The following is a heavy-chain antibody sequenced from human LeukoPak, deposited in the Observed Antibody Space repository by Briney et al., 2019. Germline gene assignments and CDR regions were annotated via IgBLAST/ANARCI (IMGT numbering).Heavy chain of an antibody. CDR1: GYTSTDYY. J-gene: IGHJ4*02. Sequence: ASVKVSCKXSGYTSTDYYVHWVQQSPRKGLEWMGLIDPEDGETIYAEEFQGRVSITADTSTDTAYMELSSLRFDDTAVYYCATGHITGGTGFDYWGQGTLVTVSS. V-gene: IGHV1-69-2*01. D-gene: IGHD1-20*01. CDR3: ATGHITGGTGFDY. CDR2: IDPEDGET.